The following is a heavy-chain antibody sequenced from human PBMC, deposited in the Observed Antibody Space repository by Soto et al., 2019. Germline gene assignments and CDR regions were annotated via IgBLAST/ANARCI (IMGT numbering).Heavy chain of an antibody. D-gene: IGHD4-17*01. CDR3: ARADYGDLTNDAFDI. CDR1: GYTFTGYY. Sequence: ASVKVSCKASGYTFTGYYMHWVRQAPGQGLEWMGWINPNSGGTNYAQKFQGWVTMTRDTSISTAYMELSRLRSDDTAVYYCARADYGDLTNDAFDIWGQGTMVTVSS. CDR2: INPNSGGT. J-gene: IGHJ3*02. V-gene: IGHV1-2*04.